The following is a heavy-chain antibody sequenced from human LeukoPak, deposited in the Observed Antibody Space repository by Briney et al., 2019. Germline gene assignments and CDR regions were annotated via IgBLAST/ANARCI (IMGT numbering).Heavy chain of an antibody. Sequence: SVTLSLTCAVYGGSFSGYYWSWIRQPPGKGLEWIGEINHSGSTNYNPSLKSRVTISVDTSKNQFSLKLSSVTAADTAVYYCARTQTVRAVDYWGQGTLVTVSS. D-gene: IGHD2-21*02. CDR3: ARTQTVRAVDY. CDR1: GGSFSGYY. V-gene: IGHV4-34*01. J-gene: IGHJ4*02. CDR2: INHSGST.